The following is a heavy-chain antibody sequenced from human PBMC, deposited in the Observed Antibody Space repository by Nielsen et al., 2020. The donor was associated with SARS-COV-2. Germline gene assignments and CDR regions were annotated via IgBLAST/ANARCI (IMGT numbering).Heavy chain of an antibody. CDR2: IIPILGIA. V-gene: IGHV1-69*04. J-gene: IGHJ3*02. CDR3: ARFIAVTAFDI. CDR1: GGTFSSYA. Sequence: SVKVSCKASGGTFSSYAISWVRQAPGQGLEWMGRIIPILGIANYAQKFQGRVTITADKSTSTAYMELSSLRSEDTAVYYCARFIAVTAFDIWGQGTMVTVSS. D-gene: IGHD6-19*01.